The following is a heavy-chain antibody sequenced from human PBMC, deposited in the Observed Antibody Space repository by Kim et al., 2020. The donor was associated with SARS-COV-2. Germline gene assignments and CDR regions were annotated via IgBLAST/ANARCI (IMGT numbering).Heavy chain of an antibody. CDR3: ARDRGGSGNYLDF. Sequence: YYADSVKGQFTIARDDSKYTLYLQMNNRRAEDTALYYCARDRGGSGNYLDFWGQGTQVTLSS. D-gene: IGHD3-10*01. J-gene: IGHJ4*02. V-gene: IGHV3-30*01.